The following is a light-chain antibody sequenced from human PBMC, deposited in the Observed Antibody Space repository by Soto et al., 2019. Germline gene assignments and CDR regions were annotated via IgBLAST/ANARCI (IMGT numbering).Light chain of an antibody. CDR3: FSDTSRGTSV. J-gene: IGLJ2*01. CDR2: EVS. V-gene: IGLV2-14*01. Sequence: QSALTQPASVSGSPGQSITISCTGTSSDVGHYKYVSWYQQHPAEAHNLMFYEVSNRPSGVSNRSSGCKSGYTASLTIAGLQEEDETYYCGFSDTSRGTSVFGSGTKLTVL. CDR1: SSDVGHYKY.